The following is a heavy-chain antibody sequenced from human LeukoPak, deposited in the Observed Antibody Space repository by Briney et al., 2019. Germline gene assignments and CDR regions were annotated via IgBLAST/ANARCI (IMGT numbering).Heavy chain of an antibody. CDR2: MYSSGST. CDR1: GGSITRDY. CDR3: ARDQRPMSYDYVWGSYRPGSYFDY. Sequence: SETLSLTCTVSGGSITRDYWSWIRQPPGKGLEWLGYMYSSGSTNYNPPLKSRVIISVDTSKNQFSLKLSSVTAADTAVYYCARDQRPMSYDYVWGSYRPGSYFDYWGQGTLVTVSS. V-gene: IGHV4-59*12. D-gene: IGHD3-16*02. J-gene: IGHJ4*02.